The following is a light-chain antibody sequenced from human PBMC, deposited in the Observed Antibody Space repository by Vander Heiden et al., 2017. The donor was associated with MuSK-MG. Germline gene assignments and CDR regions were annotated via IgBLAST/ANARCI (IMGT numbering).Light chain of an antibody. CDR3: ASYSDAPTVV. V-gene: IGLV2-14*03. J-gene: IGLJ2*01. Sequence: QSALTQPAAVSGSPGQSITISCTGTRSDIGDYNNVSWYQQRPGMAPRLIIYDINSRPSGISGRFSGSKSGNTASLSISGLQADDEGDYFCASYSDAPTVVFGGGTRVTVL. CDR1: RSDIGDYNN. CDR2: DIN.